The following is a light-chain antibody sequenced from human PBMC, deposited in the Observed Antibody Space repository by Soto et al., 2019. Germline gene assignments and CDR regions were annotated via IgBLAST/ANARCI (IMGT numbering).Light chain of an antibody. J-gene: IGKJ1*01. CDR1: QSVSSN. V-gene: IGKV3-15*01. Sequence: EIVMTHSPATLSVSPWERATLSCRASQSVSSNLAWYQQKPGQAPRLLIYGLSTRATGVPARFSGSGSGTDFTLTISRLEPEDFAVYYCQQYGSSGTFGQGTKVDIK. CDR3: QQYGSSGT. CDR2: GLS.